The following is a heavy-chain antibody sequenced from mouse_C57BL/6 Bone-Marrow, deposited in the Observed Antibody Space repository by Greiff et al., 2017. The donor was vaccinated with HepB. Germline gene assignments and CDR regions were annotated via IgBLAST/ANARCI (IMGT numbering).Heavy chain of an antibody. D-gene: IGHD1-1*01. Sequence: LQQPGAELVKPGASVKMSCKASGYTFTSYWITWVKQRPGQGLEWIGDIYPGSGSTNYNEKFKSKATLTVDTSSSTAYMQLSSLTSEDSAVYYCARGRVITTVVAHWYFDVWGTGTTVTVSS. CDR1: GYTFTSYW. CDR3: ARGRVITTVVAHWYFDV. CDR2: IYPGSGST. J-gene: IGHJ1*03. V-gene: IGHV1-55*01.